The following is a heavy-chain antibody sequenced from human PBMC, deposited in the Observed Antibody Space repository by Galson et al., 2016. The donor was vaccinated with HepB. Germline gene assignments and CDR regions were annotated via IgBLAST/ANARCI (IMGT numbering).Heavy chain of an antibody. V-gene: IGHV3-48*02. CDR3: AAGRGFDS. CDR1: GFTFSRYS. Sequence: SLRLSCAASGFTFSRYSMYWVRQAPGKGLEWVSYIGTSSSNIFYAVSVKGRFTISRDNAKNSLYLQMNSLRHEDTAVYYCAAGRGFDSWGPGTLVTVSS. J-gene: IGHJ5*01. CDR2: IGTSSSNI. D-gene: IGHD3-10*01.